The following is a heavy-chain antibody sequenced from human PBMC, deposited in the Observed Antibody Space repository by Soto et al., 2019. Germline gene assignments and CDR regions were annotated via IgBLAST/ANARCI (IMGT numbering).Heavy chain of an antibody. J-gene: IGHJ4*02. CDR1: GGSISSSSYY. CDR3: AREGFDYGADY. CDR2: IYYSGST. Sequence: SETLSLTCTVSGGSISSSSYYWGWIRQPPGKGLEWIGSIYYSGSTYYNPSLKSRVTISVDTSKNQFSLKLSSVTAADTAVYYCAREGFDYGADYWGQGTLVTVPQ. V-gene: IGHV4-39*02. D-gene: IGHD4-17*01.